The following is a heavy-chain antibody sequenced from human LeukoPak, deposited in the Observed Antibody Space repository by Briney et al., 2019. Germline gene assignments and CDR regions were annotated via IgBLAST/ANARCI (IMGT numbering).Heavy chain of an antibody. CDR1: GFTFDDYA. D-gene: IGHD5-18*01. CDR2: ISWNSGSR. V-gene: IGHV3-9*01. Sequence: GGSLRLSCAASGFTFDDYAMHWVRQAPGKGLEWVSGISWNSGSRGYADSVKGRFTISRDNAKNSLYLQMNSLRAEDTALYYCAKGYTHGYDNWFDPWGQGTLVTVSS. J-gene: IGHJ5*02. CDR3: AKGYTHGYDNWFDP.